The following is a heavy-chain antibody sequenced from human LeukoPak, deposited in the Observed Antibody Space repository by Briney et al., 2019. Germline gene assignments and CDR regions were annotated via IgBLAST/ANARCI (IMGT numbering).Heavy chain of an antibody. CDR1: GFTFDDYA. CDR2: IGWNSGGI. D-gene: IGHD6-13*01. CDR3: VKVTAAGFVDH. V-gene: IGHV3-9*01. J-gene: IGHJ4*02. Sequence: GRSVRLSCAASGFTFDDYAMHWVRQAPGKGLEWVSGIGWNSGGIVYADSVKGRFTISRDNAKNSLYLQMNSLGAEDTAFYYCVKVTAAGFVDHWGQGTLDTVSS.